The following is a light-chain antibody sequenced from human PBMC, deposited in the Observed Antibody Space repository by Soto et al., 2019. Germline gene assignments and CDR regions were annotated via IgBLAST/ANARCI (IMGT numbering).Light chain of an antibody. Sequence: QSVLTQPASVSGSPGQSVTISCTGTSSDVGSYNLDSWYQQHPGKAPKLMISEVTKRPSGVYYRFSGYKSGNTASLTISGLPAEDEVDYYCCSSAGSGTSVVFGRGTKLTVL. CDR1: SSDVGSYNL. CDR2: EVT. V-gene: IGLV2-23*02. CDR3: CSSAGSGTSVV. J-gene: IGLJ2*01.